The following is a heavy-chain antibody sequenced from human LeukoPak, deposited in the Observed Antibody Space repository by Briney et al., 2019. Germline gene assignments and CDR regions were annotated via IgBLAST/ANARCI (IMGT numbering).Heavy chain of an antibody. CDR2: IKQDGSEK. V-gene: IGHV3-7*01. D-gene: IGHD6-19*01. CDR1: GFTFSSYW. J-gene: IGHJ4*02. Sequence: PGGSLRLSCAASGFTFSSYWMSWVRQAPGKGLEWVANIKQDGSEKYYVDSVKGRFTITRDNAMNSLYLQMNSLRAEDTAVYYCARVLAVALIDYWGQGTLVTVSS. CDR3: ARVLAVALIDY.